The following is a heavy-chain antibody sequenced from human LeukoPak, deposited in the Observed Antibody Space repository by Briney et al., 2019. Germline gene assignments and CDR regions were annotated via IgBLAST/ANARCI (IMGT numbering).Heavy chain of an antibody. J-gene: IGHJ4*02. D-gene: IGHD3-22*01. CDR1: GYTFTGYY. CDR2: INPNSGGT. Sequence: ASVKVSCKASGYTFTGYYMHWVRQAPGQGPEWMGWINPNSGGTNYAQSFQGRVTITRDTSISTAYIELNTLRAEAPAVYYCAKGFRYYYDSSGYYYFDYWGQGTLVTVSS. CDR3: AKGFRYYYDSSGYYYFDY. V-gene: IGHV1-2*02.